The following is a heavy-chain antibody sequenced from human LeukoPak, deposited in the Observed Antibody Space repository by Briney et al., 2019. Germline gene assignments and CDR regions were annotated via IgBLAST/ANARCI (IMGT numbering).Heavy chain of an antibody. CDR2: IKQDGSDK. CDR1: GFTFSSYW. J-gene: IGHJ4*02. D-gene: IGHD4-17*01. V-gene: IGHV3-7*03. CDR3: AREPSGDFFDY. Sequence: AGGSLRLSCAASGFTFSSYWMSWVRQAPGKALEWVANIKQDGSDKYYVDSVKGRFTISRDNAKNSLYLQMNSLRAEDTAVYYCAREPSGDFFDYWGQGTLVTVSS.